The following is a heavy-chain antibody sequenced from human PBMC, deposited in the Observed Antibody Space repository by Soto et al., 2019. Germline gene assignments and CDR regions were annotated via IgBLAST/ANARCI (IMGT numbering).Heavy chain of an antibody. CDR2: IWYDGSNK. V-gene: IGHV3-33*01. D-gene: IGHD2-2*01. CDR3: AREFLLPAANPAPIWYFDL. J-gene: IGHJ2*01. CDR1: AFTFSSYG. Sequence: QVQLVESGGGVVQPGRSLRLSCAASAFTFSSYGMHWVRQAPGRGLEWVAVIWYDGSNKYYADSVKGRFTISRDNSKNTLYLQMNSLRAEDTSVYYCAREFLLPAANPAPIWYFDLWGRGTLVTVSS.